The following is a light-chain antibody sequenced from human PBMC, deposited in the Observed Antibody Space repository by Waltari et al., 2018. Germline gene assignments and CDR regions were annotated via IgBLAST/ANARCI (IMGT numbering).Light chain of an antibody. CDR1: QSLNKNY. CDR3: QQYGSSPYT. CDR2: ETS. Sequence: ESVLTQSPGTLSLSTGEPATLSCRASQSLNKNYLAWYRQRPGQAPGLLIHETSRRTTGIPDRFSGSGSGTDFALTISRLEAEDSAVYYCQQYGSSPYTFGQGTKLEIK. J-gene: IGKJ2*01. V-gene: IGKV3-20*01.